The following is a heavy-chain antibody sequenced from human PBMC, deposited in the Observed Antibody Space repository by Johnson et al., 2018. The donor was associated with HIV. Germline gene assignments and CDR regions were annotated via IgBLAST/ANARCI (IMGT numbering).Heavy chain of an antibody. CDR3: VRVGHGSDYYRDAFDI. CDR1: GFTFSIYD. Sequence: VQLVESGGGLVQPGGSLRLSCAASGFTFSIYDMHWVRQVTGKGLEWVSAIGTAGDTYYPGSVKGRFTSSRENAQNSLYLQMNSLTAGDTAMYYCVRVGHGSDYYRDAFDIWGQGTMVTVSS. V-gene: IGHV3-13*01. D-gene: IGHD3-22*01. CDR2: IGTAGDT. J-gene: IGHJ3*02.